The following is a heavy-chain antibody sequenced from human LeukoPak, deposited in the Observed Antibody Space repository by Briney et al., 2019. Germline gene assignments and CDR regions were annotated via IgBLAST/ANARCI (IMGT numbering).Heavy chain of an antibody. CDR3: ASIDRGAYGYADY. V-gene: IGHV4-59*08. D-gene: IGHD5-18*01. CDR2: ISYSGTT. J-gene: IGHJ4*02. Sequence: SETLSLTCTVAGGPMNIYYWSWIRRPPGKGLEWIGFISYSGTTTYNPSLKSRLTISVDTSKSQFYLKVSSVTAADAAVYYCASIDRGAYGYADYWGQGTLVTVSS. CDR1: GGPMNIYY.